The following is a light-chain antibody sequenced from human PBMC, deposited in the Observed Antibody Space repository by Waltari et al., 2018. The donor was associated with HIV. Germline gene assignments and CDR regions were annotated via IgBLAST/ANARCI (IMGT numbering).Light chain of an antibody. CDR2: EVS. J-gene: IGKJ5*01. V-gene: IGKV2D-29*01. CDR3: MQSIQRPIT. CDR1: QSLLPGDAKTY. Sequence: DIVMTQSPLSLSVTPGQPSPFSCKSSQSLLPGDAKTYFVWCLQKPDQPPQLQMSEVSNRFSAVPDRFSASGSGTACTLKISRVEADDVGVYYCMQSIQRPITFGQGTRL.